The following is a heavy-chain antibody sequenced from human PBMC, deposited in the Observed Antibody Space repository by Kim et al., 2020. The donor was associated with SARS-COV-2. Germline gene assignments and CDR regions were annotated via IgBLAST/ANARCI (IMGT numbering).Heavy chain of an antibody. J-gene: IGHJ4*02. V-gene: IGHV3-21*01. CDR3: ARDSSRIR. D-gene: IGHD2-2*01. Sequence: SSYIYYADSVKGRFTISRDNAKNSLYLQMNSLRAEDTAVYYCARDSSRIRWGQGTLVTVSS. CDR2: SSYI.